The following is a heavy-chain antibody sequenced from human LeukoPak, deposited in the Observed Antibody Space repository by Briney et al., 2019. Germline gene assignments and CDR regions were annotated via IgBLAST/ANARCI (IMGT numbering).Heavy chain of an antibody. CDR3: ARGTSMVRGSRWWFDP. J-gene: IGHJ5*02. D-gene: IGHD3-10*01. CDR2: MNPNSGNT. CDR1: GYTFTSYG. Sequence: GASVKVSCKASGYTFTSYGISWVRQAPGQGLEWMGWMNPNSGNTGYAQKFQGRVTMTRDTSISTAYMELSRLRSDDTAVYYCARGTSMVRGSRWWFDPWGQGTLVTVSS. V-gene: IGHV1-8*02.